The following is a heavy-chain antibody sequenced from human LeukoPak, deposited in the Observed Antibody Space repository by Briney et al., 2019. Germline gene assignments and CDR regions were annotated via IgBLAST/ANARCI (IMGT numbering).Heavy chain of an antibody. D-gene: IGHD1-26*01. CDR3: ARDAVGATLYYYYGMDV. V-gene: IGHV4-30-4*01. CDR1: GGSISSGDYY. Sequence: SETLSLTCTVSGGSISSGDYYWSWIRQPPGKGLEWIGYIYYSGSTYYNPSLKSRVTISVDTSKNQFSLKLSSVTAANTAVYYCARDAVGATLYYYYGMDVWGQGTTVTVSS. CDR2: IYYSGST. J-gene: IGHJ6*02.